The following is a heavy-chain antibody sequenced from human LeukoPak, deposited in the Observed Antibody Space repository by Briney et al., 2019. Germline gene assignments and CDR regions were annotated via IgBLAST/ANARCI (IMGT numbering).Heavy chain of an antibody. Sequence: SETLSLTCSVSAGSISNGDYYWGWIRQAPGKGLEWIGCIFYGESTHYNPSLKSRATISVDTSKNQFSLKLTSVTAADAAIYYCARQLPTAAADTRGYFDYWGQGTVVTVSS. CDR1: AGSISNGDYY. J-gene: IGHJ4*01. V-gene: IGHV4-39*01. CDR3: ARQLPTAAADTRGYFDY. CDR2: IFYGEST. D-gene: IGHD6-25*01.